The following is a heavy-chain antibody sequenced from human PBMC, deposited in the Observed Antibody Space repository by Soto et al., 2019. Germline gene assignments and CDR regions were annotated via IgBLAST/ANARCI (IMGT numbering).Heavy chain of an antibody. Sequence: EVQLLESGGGLVQPGGSLRLSCAASGFTFSIFAMSWVRQAPGKGLEWVSTISGRGGNTYYADSVKGRFTISRDNSKNTMNLQMNGLRGGDTAVYYCATVRGTGDYGVNAVDIWGQGTMVPVSS. CDR3: ATVRGTGDYGVNAVDI. J-gene: IGHJ3*02. V-gene: IGHV3-23*01. D-gene: IGHD7-27*01. CDR2: ISGRGGNT. CDR1: GFTFSIFA.